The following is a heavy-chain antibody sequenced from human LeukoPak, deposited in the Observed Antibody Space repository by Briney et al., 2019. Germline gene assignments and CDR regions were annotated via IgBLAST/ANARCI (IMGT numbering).Heavy chain of an antibody. J-gene: IGHJ4*02. CDR1: GYSISSGYY. D-gene: IGHD6-19*01. Sequence: SETLSLPCAVSGYSISSGYYWGWIRQPPGKGLEWIGSIYHSGSTYYNPSLKSRVTISVDTSKNQFSLKLSSVTAADTAVYYCARRLIAVADPFDYWGQGALVTVSS. CDR3: ARRLIAVADPFDY. V-gene: IGHV4-38-2*01. CDR2: IYHSGST.